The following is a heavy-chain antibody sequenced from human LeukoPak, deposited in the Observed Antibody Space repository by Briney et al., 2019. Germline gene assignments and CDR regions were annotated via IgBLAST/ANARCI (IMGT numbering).Heavy chain of an antibody. CDR1: GFTFSSYA. CDR2: ISGSGGST. Sequence: SGGYLRLYCAASGFTFSSYAMSWVRQAPGQGLEWVSAISGSGGSTYYADSVKGRFTMSRDNSKNTLYLQMNSRRAEDSAVYSCAKSDFWSGYYMPWYFDLWGRGTLVTVSS. D-gene: IGHD3-3*01. CDR3: AKSDFWSGYYMPWYFDL. V-gene: IGHV3-23*01. J-gene: IGHJ2*01.